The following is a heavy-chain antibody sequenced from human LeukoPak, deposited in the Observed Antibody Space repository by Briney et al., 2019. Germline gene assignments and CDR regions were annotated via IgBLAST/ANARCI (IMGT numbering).Heavy chain of an antibody. CDR1: GFSFNKYA. CDR2: MTGGGAT. CDR3: ASPKAAGTNSFDY. V-gene: IGHV3-23*01. D-gene: IGHD6-13*01. Sequence: GGSLRLFCVGSGFSFNKYAASWVRQAPGKGLEWVAGMTGGGATCHADSVKGRFTIARDNSKNTLYLQINSLRAEATAVYYCASPKAAGTNSFDYWGQGTLVTVSS. J-gene: IGHJ4*02.